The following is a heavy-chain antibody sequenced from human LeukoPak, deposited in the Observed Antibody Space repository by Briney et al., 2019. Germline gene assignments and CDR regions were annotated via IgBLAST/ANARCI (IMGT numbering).Heavy chain of an antibody. CDR1: GYTFTGYY. D-gene: IGHD6-13*01. CDR3: ARGRRGISAPGVPEGFVY. V-gene: IGHV1-2*02. J-gene: IGHJ4*02. Sequence: ASVKVSCKASGYTFTGYYMHWVRQAPGQGLEWMGWINPNSGGTNYAQKFQGRVTMTRDTSISTAYMELSRLRSDDTAVYYCARGRRGISAPGVPEGFVYWRQGTLVTVSS. CDR2: INPNSGGT.